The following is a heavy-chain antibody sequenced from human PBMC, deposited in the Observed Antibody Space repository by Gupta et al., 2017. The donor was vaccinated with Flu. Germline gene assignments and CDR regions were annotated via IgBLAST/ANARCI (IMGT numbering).Heavy chain of an antibody. V-gene: IGHV4-39*01. J-gene: IGHJ6*03. D-gene: IGHD1-26*01. Sequence: VSGGSISDSSYYWAWIRHPPGQGLEWIGSIYLRLRTHYSPSLKSRVTISVDSSMKQFSPRLISVTAADTAIDHCKREYGGSSLAVPWGNRT. CDR2: IYLRLRT. CDR3: KREYGGSSLAVP. CDR1: GGSISDSSYY.